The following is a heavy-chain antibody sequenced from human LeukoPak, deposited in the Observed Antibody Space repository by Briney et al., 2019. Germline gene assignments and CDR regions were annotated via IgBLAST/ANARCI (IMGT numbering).Heavy chain of an antibody. CDR1: GFTFSNYA. CDR3: AKDLAGSGSYSFDY. V-gene: IGHV3-23*01. D-gene: IGHD1-26*01. CDR2: ISGSGGST. Sequence: GGSLRLSCAAPGFTFSNYAMNWVRQAPGRGREWVSAISGSGGSTYYADSVKGRFTISRDNSKNTLYLQMNSLRAEDTAVYYCAKDLAGSGSYSFDYWGQGTLVTVSS. J-gene: IGHJ4*02.